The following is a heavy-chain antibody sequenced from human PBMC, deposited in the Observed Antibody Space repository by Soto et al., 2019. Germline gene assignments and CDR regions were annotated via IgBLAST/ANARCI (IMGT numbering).Heavy chain of an antibody. D-gene: IGHD5-12*01. CDR1: GYTFTGYY. Sequence: ASVKVSCKASGYTFTGYYMHWVRQAPGQGLEWMGWINPNSGGTNYAQKFQGWVTMTRDTSISTAYMELSRLRSDDTAVYYCARALYGGYVTAGIDYWGQGTLVTVSS. V-gene: IGHV1-2*04. J-gene: IGHJ4*02. CDR3: ARALYGGYVTAGIDY. CDR2: INPNSGGT.